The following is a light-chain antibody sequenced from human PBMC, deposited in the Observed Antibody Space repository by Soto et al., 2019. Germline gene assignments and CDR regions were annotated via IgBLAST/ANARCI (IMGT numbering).Light chain of an antibody. CDR3: QQFNSWPWT. CDR1: QSVNSSF. Sequence: EIVLTQSPGFLSLSPGERATLSCRASQSVNSSFFAWYQQKPGQAPRLLIYGASKRATGIPDRFSGSGSGTDFTLTISSLQSEDSAVYYCQQFNSWPWTFGQGTKVEIK. V-gene: IGKV3-20*01. J-gene: IGKJ1*01. CDR2: GAS.